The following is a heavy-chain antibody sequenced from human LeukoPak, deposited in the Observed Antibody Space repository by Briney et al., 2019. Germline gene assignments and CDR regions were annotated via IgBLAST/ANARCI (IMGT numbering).Heavy chain of an antibody. CDR3: AKGSTVVTRGPFDY. J-gene: IGHJ4*02. CDR2: INWNSGTI. CDR1: GLTFDDYA. D-gene: IGHD4-23*01. V-gene: IGHV3-9*01. Sequence: GGSLRLSCAASGLTFDDYAMHWVRQAPGKGLEWVSGINWNSGTIDYADSVKGRFTISRDNAKNSLYLQMNSLRAEDTALYYCAKGSTVVTRGPFDYWGQGTLVTVSS.